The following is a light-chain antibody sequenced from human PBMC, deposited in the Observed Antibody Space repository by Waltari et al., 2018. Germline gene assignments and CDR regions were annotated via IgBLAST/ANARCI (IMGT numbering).Light chain of an antibody. Sequence: QTLLTQPPSVSGTPGQTVSISCSGGNSNIRSNPVNRYQRLPGAAPKLLIFSNAQRPSGFPDRFSGSKSGNSASLTSSGLRSEDEADYYCASWGDSLNGMVFGGGTKLTVL. J-gene: IGLJ2*01. CDR3: ASWGDSLNGMV. CDR2: SNA. CDR1: NSNIRSNP. V-gene: IGLV1-44*01.